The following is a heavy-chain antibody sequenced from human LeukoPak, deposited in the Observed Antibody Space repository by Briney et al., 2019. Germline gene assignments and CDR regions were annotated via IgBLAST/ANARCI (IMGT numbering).Heavy chain of an antibody. J-gene: IGHJ3*02. V-gene: IGHV3-48*03. Sequence: GGSLRLSCAASGFTFSRFEMNWVRQAPGKGLEWVSYISSSGRTTYYADSVKGRFTISRDNAKNSLFLQMNSLRAEDTAVYYCARERDTEITFDACDIWGQGTMVTVSS. CDR1: GFTFSRFE. D-gene: IGHD5-24*01. CDR3: ARERDTEITFDACDI. CDR2: ISSSGRTT.